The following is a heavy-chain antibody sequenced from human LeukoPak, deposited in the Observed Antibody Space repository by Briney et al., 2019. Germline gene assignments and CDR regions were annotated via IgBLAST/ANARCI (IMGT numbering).Heavy chain of an antibody. J-gene: IGHJ6*02. D-gene: IGHD1-1*01. Sequence: GASVNVSCKASGGTFISYAISWVRQAPGQGLEWMGGIIPIFGTANYAQKLQGSVTITADESTSTAYMELSSLRSEDTAVYYCASTTGTELVEYYGMDVWGQGTTVTVSS. CDR2: IIPIFGTA. CDR3: ASTTGTELVEYYGMDV. V-gene: IGHV1-69*13. CDR1: GGTFISYA.